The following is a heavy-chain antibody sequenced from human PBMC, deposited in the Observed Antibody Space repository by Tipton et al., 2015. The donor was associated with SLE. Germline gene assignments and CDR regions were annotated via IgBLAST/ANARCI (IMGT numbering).Heavy chain of an antibody. CDR3: ARQPIAAAGTSNYFDY. J-gene: IGHJ4*02. CDR1: GGSISSYY. CDR2: IYYSGST. Sequence: LRLSCTVSGGSISSYYWSWIRQPPGKGLEWIGYIYYSGSTNYNPSLKSRVTISVDTSKNQFSLKLSSVTAADTAVYYCARQPIAAAGTSNYFDYWGQGTPVTVSS. V-gene: IGHV4-59*08. D-gene: IGHD6-13*01.